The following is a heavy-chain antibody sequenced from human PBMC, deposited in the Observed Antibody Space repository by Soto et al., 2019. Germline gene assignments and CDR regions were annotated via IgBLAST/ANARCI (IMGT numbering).Heavy chain of an antibody. J-gene: IGHJ4*02. CDR3: AHTTVTHWLGPLFHF. Sequence: QITVKESGPTLVKATQSLTLTCTFFGFSLSTSGGGVGWIRQPPGKALEWLAVTYWDDDKSYSPSLKTRLTISMDTSNNPVALTMTHMDPVDTSTYVCAHTTVTHWLGPLFHFWAQGPQLTVSS. V-gene: IGHV2-5*02. CDR2: TYWDDDK. CDR1: GFSLSTSGGG. D-gene: IGHD4-17*01.